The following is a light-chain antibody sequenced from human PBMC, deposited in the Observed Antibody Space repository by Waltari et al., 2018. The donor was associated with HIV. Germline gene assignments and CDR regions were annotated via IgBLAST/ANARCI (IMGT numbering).Light chain of an antibody. Sequence: QSVLTQPPSASGTPGQRVTISCSGSSSNLGTNTVSWSQQVPGTSPKLLIYNNNQRPSGVPDRFSGSKSGTSASLAITGLQSEDEADYHCAAWDDSLNGQVVFGGGTKLTVL. CDR3: AAWDDSLNGQVV. J-gene: IGLJ3*02. CDR2: NNN. V-gene: IGLV1-44*01. CDR1: SSNLGTNT.